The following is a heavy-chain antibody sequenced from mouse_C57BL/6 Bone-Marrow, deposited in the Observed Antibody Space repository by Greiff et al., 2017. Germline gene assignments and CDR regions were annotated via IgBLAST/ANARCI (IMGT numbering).Heavy chain of an antibody. CDR3: ARLIYYYGSSYGDY. CDR1: GYTFTSYW. J-gene: IGHJ2*01. Sequence: VQLQQSGAELVRPGSSVKLSCKASGYTFTSYWMHWVKQRPIQGLEWIGNIDPSDSETHYNQKFKDKATLTVDKSSSTAYMQLSSLTSEDSAVYYCARLIYYYGSSYGDYWGQGTTLPVAS. V-gene: IGHV1-52*01. CDR2: IDPSDSET. D-gene: IGHD1-1*01.